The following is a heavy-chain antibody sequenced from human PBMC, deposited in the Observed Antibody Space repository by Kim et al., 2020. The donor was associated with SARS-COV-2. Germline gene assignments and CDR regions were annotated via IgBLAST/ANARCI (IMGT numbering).Heavy chain of an antibody. CDR2: IWYDGSNK. J-gene: IGHJ6*02. Sequence: GGSLRLSCAASGFTFSSYGMHWVRQAPGKGLEWVAVIWYDGSNKYYADSVKGRFTISRDNSKNTLYLQMNSLRAEDTAVYYCAKDQNYGAPPTYGMDVWGQGTTVTVSS. D-gene: IGHD4-17*01. V-gene: IGHV3-33*06. CDR1: GFTFSSYG. CDR3: AKDQNYGAPPTYGMDV.